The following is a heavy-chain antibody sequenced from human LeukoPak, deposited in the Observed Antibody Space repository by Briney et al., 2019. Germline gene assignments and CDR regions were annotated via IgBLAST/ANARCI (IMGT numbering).Heavy chain of an antibody. J-gene: IGHJ4*02. V-gene: IGHV3-48*04. CDR3: ARDGWRFFGVVSYYFDY. Sequence: GGSLRLSCAASEFTFSSYNMNWVRQAPGKWLEWVSYISSSSSTIYYADSVKGRFTISRDNAKNSLYLQMNSLRAEDTAVYYCARDGWRFFGVVSYYFDYWGQGTLVTVSS. CDR2: ISSSSSTI. D-gene: IGHD3-3*01. CDR1: EFTFSSYN.